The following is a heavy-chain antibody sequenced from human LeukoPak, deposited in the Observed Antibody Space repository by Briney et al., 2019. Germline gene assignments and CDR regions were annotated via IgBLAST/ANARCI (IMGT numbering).Heavy chain of an antibody. Sequence: SETLSLTCTVSGGSISSGDYYWSWIRQPPGKCLEWIGYIYYSGSTYYNPSLKSRVTISVDTSKNQFSLKLSSVTAADTAVYYCATLRGVDAFDIWGQGTMVTVSS. CDR2: IYYSGST. CDR1: GGSISSGDYY. CDR3: ATLRGVDAFDI. J-gene: IGHJ3*02. V-gene: IGHV4-30-4*01. D-gene: IGHD2-15*01.